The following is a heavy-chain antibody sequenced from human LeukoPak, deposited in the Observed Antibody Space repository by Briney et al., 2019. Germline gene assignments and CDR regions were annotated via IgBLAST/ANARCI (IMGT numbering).Heavy chain of an antibody. J-gene: IGHJ4*02. Sequence: SETLSLTCTVSGGSISSGGYSWSWIRQHPGKGLEWIGYIYYSGSTYYNPSLKSRVTISVDTSKNQFSLKLSSVTAADTAVYYCARDLSYDSSGYSSPYFDYWGQGTLVTVSS. CDR3: ARDLSYDSSGYSSPYFDY. V-gene: IGHV4-31*03. D-gene: IGHD3-22*01. CDR1: GGSISSGGYS. CDR2: IYYSGST.